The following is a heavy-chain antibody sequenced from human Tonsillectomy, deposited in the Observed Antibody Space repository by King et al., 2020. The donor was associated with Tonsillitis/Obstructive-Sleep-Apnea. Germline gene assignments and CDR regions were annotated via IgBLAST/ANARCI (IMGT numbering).Heavy chain of an antibody. J-gene: IGHJ4*02. CDR1: GFSLSTSGVG. CDR2: IYWDYDK. CDR3: AHNNPGYSSSSGFWY. V-gene: IGHV2-5*02. Sequence: ITLKESGPTLVKPTQTLTLTCTFSGFSLSTSGVGVGWIRQPPGKALEWLALIYWDYDKRYSPSLKSRLTITTDTSKNQVVLTMTNMDPVETATHYCAHNNPGYSSSSGFWYWGQGTLVTVSS. D-gene: IGHD6-6*01.